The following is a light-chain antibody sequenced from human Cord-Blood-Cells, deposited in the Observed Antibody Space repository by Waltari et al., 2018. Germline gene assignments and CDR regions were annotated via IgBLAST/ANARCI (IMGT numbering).Light chain of an antibody. J-gene: IGLJ3*02. CDR2: GVS. Sequence: QSAPTQPASVSGSPGQSITISCTGTSSDVGGSNYVSWYQQPPGKAPQLMIYGVSKRPSGVSNRFSGSKSGNTASLTISGLQAEDEADYYCSSYTSSSTLVFGGGTKLTVL. V-gene: IGLV2-14*01. CDR1: SSDVGGSNY. CDR3: SSYTSSSTLV.